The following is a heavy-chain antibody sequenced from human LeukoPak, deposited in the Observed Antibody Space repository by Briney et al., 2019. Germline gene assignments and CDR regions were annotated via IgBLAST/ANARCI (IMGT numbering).Heavy chain of an antibody. D-gene: IGHD2-21*01. CDR2: IKQDGSEK. V-gene: IGHV3-7*03. CDR1: GFSFGSNW. Sequence: GVSLRLSCVASGFSFGSNWMSWVRQAPGKGLEWVANIKQDGSEKNYVDSVKGRFTISRDNAKNSLYLQMNSLRAEDTAVYYCARLRYSDYWGQGTLVTDSS. CDR3: ARLRYSDY. J-gene: IGHJ4*02.